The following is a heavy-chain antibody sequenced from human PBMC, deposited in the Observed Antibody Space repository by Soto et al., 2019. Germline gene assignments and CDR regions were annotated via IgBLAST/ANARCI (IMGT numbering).Heavy chain of an antibody. D-gene: IGHD1-26*01. CDR2: IAAYKGDT. J-gene: IGHJ6*02. V-gene: IGHV1-18*01. CDR1: GYIFPRYA. CDR3: ARGLGAAHYFFVGMDV. Sequence: QVHLVPSGAEVKPLGASVKVSCKASGYIFPRYAISWVRQAAGQGLEWMGWIAAYKGDTKNPQKVHRRITMTRAPCTPTAYLELRSLRTLDTGMYYCARGLGAAHYFFVGMDVWGQVTAVTVAS.